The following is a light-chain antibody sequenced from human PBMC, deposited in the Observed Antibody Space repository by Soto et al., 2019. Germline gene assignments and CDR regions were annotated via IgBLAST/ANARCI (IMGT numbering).Light chain of an antibody. CDR3: QQYNNGIT. J-gene: IGKJ5*01. CDR1: QSVSGN. V-gene: IGKV3-15*01. CDR2: GAS. Sequence: EIVMTQSPATLSVSPGERATLSCRASQSVSGNLAWYQQKPGQAPRLLIYGASTRATGIPARFSGSGSGTEFTLTISSLQSEDFAVYYCQQYNNGITFGQGTRLEIK.